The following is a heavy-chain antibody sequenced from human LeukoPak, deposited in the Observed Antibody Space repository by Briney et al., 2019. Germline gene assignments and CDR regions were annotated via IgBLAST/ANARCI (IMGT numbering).Heavy chain of an antibody. CDR2: IYTSGST. CDR3: AGGRRYCSGGSCYGRGWFDP. J-gene: IGHJ5*02. Sequence: SETLSLTCTVSGGSMSGFFWTWIRQPAGKGLEWIGRIYTSGSTDYNPSLKSRVTMSVDTSKNQFSLKLSSVTAADTAVYYCAGGRRYCSGGSCYGRGWFDPWGQGTLVTVSS. D-gene: IGHD2-15*01. CDR1: GGSMSGFF. V-gene: IGHV4-4*07.